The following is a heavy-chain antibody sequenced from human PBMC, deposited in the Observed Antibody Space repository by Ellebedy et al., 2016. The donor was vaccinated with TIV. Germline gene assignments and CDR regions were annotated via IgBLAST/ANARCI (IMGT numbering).Heavy chain of an antibody. V-gene: IGHV1-18*04. Sequence: AASVKVSCKASGYTFISYGINWVRQAPGQGLEWMGWISAYNGNTNYAQKLQDRVTMTTDTSTSTFYMELRRLTADDTAVYYCARGVYGDMPGRNYGLDVWGQGTAVIVSS. CDR3: ARGVYGDMPGRNYGLDV. CDR1: GYTFISYG. CDR2: ISAYNGNT. D-gene: IGHD4-17*01. J-gene: IGHJ6*01.